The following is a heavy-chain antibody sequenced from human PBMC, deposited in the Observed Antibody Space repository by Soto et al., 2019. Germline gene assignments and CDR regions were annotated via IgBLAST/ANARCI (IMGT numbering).Heavy chain of an antibody. Sequence: SVKVSCKASGGTFSIYAISWVRQAPGQGLEWMGGIIPIFGTANYAQKFQGRVTITADESTSTAYMELSSLRSEDSAVYYCTTDQENYYYFGMDVWGQGTTVTVSS. V-gene: IGHV1-69*13. CDR2: IIPIFGTA. J-gene: IGHJ6*02. CDR1: GGTFSIYA. CDR3: TTDQENYYYFGMDV.